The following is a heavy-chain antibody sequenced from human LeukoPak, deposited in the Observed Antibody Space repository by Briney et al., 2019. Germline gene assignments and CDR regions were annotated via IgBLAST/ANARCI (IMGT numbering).Heavy chain of an antibody. CDR3: ARGTGSSGRLGY. CDR2: IYHSGST. Sequence: SETLSLTCAVSGYSISSGYYWGWIRQPPGKGLEWIGSIYHSGSTYYNPSLKSRVTISVDTSKNQFSLKLSSVTAADTAVYYCARGTGSSGRLGYWGQGTLVTVSS. CDR1: GYSISSGYY. V-gene: IGHV4-38-2*01. D-gene: IGHD3-22*01. J-gene: IGHJ4*02.